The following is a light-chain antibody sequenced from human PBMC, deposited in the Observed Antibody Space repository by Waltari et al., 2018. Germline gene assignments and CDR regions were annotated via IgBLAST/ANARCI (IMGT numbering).Light chain of an antibody. V-gene: IGKV3-20*01. J-gene: IGKJ1*01. CDR1: QSMGRS. CDR3: QKYERLPAT. Sequence: SCGARQSMGRSVVWYQQRPGQAPRLLIYDISRRATGIPGRFSGSGYGTDFSLTISRLEPEDFAVYYCQKYERLPATFGQGTTVEIK. CDR2: DIS.